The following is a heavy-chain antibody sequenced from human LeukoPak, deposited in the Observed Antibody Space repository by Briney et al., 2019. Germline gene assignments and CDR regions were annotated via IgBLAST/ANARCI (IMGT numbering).Heavy chain of an antibody. J-gene: IGHJ4*02. CDR2: IYYSGST. CDR1: GGSISSHY. Sequence: SETLSLTCTVSGGSISSHYWSWIRQPPGKGLEWIGYIYYSGSTNYNPSLKSRVTISVDTSKNQFSLKLSSVTAADTAVYYCARGGLEDFDYWGQGTLVTVSS. V-gene: IGHV4-59*11. D-gene: IGHD3-16*01. CDR3: ARGGLEDFDY.